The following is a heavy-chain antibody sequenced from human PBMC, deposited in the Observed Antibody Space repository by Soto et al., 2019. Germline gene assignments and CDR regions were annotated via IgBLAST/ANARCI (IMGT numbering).Heavy chain of an antibody. V-gene: IGHV3-49*03. CDR2: IRSKAYGGTT. CDR1: GFTFGDYA. Sequence: GGSLRLSCTASGFTFGDYAMSWFRQAPGKGLEWVGFIRSKAYGGTTEYAASVKGRFTISRDDSKSIAYLQMNSLKTEDTAVYYCTRDLGGSSKVAPANYYYYMDVWGKGTTVTVSS. CDR3: TRDLGGSSKVAPANYYYYMDV. D-gene: IGHD6-6*01. J-gene: IGHJ6*03.